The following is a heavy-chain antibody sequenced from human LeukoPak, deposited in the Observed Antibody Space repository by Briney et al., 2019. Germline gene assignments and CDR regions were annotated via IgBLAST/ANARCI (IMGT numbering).Heavy chain of an antibody. CDR3: ARERDGYKEGFDY. Sequence: GGSLRLSCAASGFTFSSYSMNWVRQAPGKGLEWVSSISSSSSYIYYADSVKGRFTISRGNAKNSLYLQMNSLRAEDTAVYYCARERDGYKEGFDYWGQGTLVTVSS. D-gene: IGHD5-24*01. CDR2: ISSSSSYI. J-gene: IGHJ4*02. CDR1: GFTFSSYS. V-gene: IGHV3-21*01.